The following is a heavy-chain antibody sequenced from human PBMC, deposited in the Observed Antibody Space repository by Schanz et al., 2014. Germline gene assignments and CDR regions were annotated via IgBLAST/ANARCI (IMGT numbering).Heavy chain of an antibody. D-gene: IGHD3-9*01. CDR3: AKAADWPVTQFDP. Sequence: EVQLLESGGGLAQPGGSLRLSCAASGFTLSNYAMSWVRQAPGKGLEWVSALSEGGGGTHYADSVRGRFTISSDSSKNTLYLQMSNLRADDTAVYYCAKAADWPVTQFDPWGQGTLVTVSS. CDR2: LSEGGGGT. CDR1: GFTLSNYA. V-gene: IGHV3-23*01. J-gene: IGHJ5*02.